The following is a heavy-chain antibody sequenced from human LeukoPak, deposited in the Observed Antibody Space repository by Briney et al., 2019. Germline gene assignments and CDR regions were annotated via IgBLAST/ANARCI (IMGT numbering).Heavy chain of an antibody. Sequence: GGSLRLSCAASGFTFDDYAMHWVRQAPGKGLEWVSGISWNSGSIGYADSVKGRFTISRDNAKNSLYLQMNSLRAEDMALYYCAKDTAAAGLLSLGAFVIWGQGTMVTVSS. CDR2: ISWNSGSI. D-gene: IGHD6-13*01. V-gene: IGHV3-9*03. CDR1: GFTFDDYA. CDR3: AKDTAAAGLLSLGAFVI. J-gene: IGHJ3*02.